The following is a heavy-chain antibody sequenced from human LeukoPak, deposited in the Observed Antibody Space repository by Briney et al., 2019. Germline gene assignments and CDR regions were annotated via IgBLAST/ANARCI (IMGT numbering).Heavy chain of an antibody. D-gene: IGHD6-19*01. V-gene: IGHV4-4*07. J-gene: IGHJ3*02. Sequence: SETLSLTCTVSGGSISSYYWSWSRQPAGRGLEWIGRIYTSGSTNYNPSLKSRVTMSADTSKNQFSLKLSSVTAADTAVYYCAREYGSGWPQPYDAFDIWGQGTMVTVSS. CDR2: IYTSGST. CDR3: AREYGSGWPQPYDAFDI. CDR1: GGSISSYY.